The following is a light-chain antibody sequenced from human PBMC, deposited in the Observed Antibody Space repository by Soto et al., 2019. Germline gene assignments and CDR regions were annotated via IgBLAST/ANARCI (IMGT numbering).Light chain of an antibody. Sequence: DIQMTQSPSTLSASVGDRVTITCRASQSISSWWAWYQQKPGKAPKLLIYKASSLESGVPSRFSVSGSGTEFTLTITSLQPDDFATYDYQQYNSYPWTFGQGTKVEIK. J-gene: IGKJ1*01. CDR1: QSISSW. CDR2: KAS. V-gene: IGKV1-5*03. CDR3: QQYNSYPWT.